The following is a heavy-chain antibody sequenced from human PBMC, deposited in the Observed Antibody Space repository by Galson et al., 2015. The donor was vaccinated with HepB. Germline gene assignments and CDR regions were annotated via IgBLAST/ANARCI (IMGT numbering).Heavy chain of an antibody. CDR1: GGTFSSYA. J-gene: IGHJ6*02. Sequence: SVKVSCKASGGTFSSYAISWVRQAPGQGLEWMGGIIPIFGTANYAQKFQGRVTITADESTSTAYMELSSLRSEDTAVYYCASRCSSTSCYHGMDVWGQGTTVTVSS. V-gene: IGHV1-69*13. CDR3: ASRCSSTSCYHGMDV. CDR2: IIPIFGTA. D-gene: IGHD2-2*01.